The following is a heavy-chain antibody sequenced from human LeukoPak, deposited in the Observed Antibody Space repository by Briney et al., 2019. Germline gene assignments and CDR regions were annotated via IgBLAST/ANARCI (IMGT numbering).Heavy chain of an antibody. D-gene: IGHD2-2*01. V-gene: IGHV4-34*01. Sequence: PSETLSLTCAVYGGPFSGYYWSWIRQPPGKGLEWIGEINHSGSTNYNPSLKSRVTISVDTSKNQFSLKLSSVTAADTAVYYCARVPGHQYYFDYWGQGTLVTVSS. CDR1: GGPFSGYY. CDR2: INHSGST. J-gene: IGHJ4*02. CDR3: ARVPGHQYYFDY.